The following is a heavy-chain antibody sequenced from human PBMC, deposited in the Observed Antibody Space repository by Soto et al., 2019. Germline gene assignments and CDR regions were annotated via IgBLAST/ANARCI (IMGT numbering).Heavy chain of an antibody. D-gene: IGHD3-16*02. J-gene: IGHJ4*02. CDR3: ARRGVTFGGVIVIPKAFDY. CDR2: IYYSGST. CDR1: GGSISSGGYY. Sequence: QVQLQESGPGLVKPSQTLSLTCTVSGGSISSGGYYWSWIRQHPGKGLEWIGYIYYSGSTYYNPSLKSRVTISVDTSKKQFSLKLSSVTAADTAVYYCARRGVTFGGVIVIPKAFDYWGQGTLVTVSS. V-gene: IGHV4-31*03.